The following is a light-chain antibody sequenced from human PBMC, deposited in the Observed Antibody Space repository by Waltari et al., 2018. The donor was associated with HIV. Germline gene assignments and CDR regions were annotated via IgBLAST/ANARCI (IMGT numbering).Light chain of an antibody. CDR1: SSNLGAGYD. V-gene: IGLV1-40*01. CDR2: TNN. Sequence: QSVLTQPPSVSGAPGQRVTISCTGSSSNLGAGYDVHWYQQLPGTAPKLLIYTNNYRPSGVPDRFSGPKSGSSASLAITGLQAEDEADYYCQSLDNSLSGNVVFGGGTKLTVL. J-gene: IGLJ2*01. CDR3: QSLDNSLSGNVV.